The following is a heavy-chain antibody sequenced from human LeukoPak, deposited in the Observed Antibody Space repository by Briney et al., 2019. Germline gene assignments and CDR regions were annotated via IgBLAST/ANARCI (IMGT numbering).Heavy chain of an antibody. V-gene: IGHV2-5*02. CDR3: ALSPDIAAAGIMSWFDP. CDR2: LYWDDDK. J-gene: IGHJ5*02. Sequence: SGPTLLNPPQTLTVTCTFSGFSLGPSGLGVGWIRQPPGKGLEGLAVLYWDDDKRYSPSLKSRLTITKDTSKNQVVLTMTNMDPVDTATYYCALSPDIAAAGIMSWFDPWGQGTLVTVSS. D-gene: IGHD6-13*01. CDR1: GFSLGPSGLG.